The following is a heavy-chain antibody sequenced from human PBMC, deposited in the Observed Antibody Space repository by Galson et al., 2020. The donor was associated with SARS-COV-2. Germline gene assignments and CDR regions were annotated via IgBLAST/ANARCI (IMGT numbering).Heavy chain of an antibody. V-gene: IGHV3-30*18. CDR3: ANTRGGGYYYGMDV. CDR2: ISYDGSNK. CDR1: GFTFSSYG. D-gene: IGHD3-16*01. Sequence: TGGSLRLSCAASGFTFSSYGMPWVRQAPGKGLEWVAVISYDGSNKYYADSVKGRFTISRDNSKNTLYRQMNSRRAEDTAVYYCANTRGGGYYYGMDVWGQGTTVTVSS. J-gene: IGHJ6*02.